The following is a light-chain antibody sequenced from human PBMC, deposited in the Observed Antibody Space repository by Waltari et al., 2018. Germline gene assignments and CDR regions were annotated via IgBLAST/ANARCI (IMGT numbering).Light chain of an antibody. CDR1: QSVNSW. CDR3: QQYDSYWT. Sequence: DIQMTQSPSTLSASVGDRVTITCRASQSVNSWVAWYQQKPRKAPKLLIFKASNLESGVPSRFSGSGPGTEFTLTISSLQPDDFATYHCQQYDSYWTFGQGTKVEIK. J-gene: IGKJ1*01. CDR2: KAS. V-gene: IGKV1-5*03.